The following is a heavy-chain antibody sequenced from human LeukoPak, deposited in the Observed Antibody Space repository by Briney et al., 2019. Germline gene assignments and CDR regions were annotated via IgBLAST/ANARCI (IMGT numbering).Heavy chain of an antibody. J-gene: IGHJ4*02. CDR1: GDSPSSYY. CDR2: AHYSGET. D-gene: IGHD6-13*01. V-gene: IGHV4-59*08. CDR3: ARHPPGIAGFDY. Sequence: SETLSLTCTVSGDSPSSYYWSWIRQPPGQGLEWVAFAHYSGETNYNPSVKSRATISVDTSKNKISLSLRSVTAADTAFYYCARHPPGIAGFDYWGQGILVTVSS.